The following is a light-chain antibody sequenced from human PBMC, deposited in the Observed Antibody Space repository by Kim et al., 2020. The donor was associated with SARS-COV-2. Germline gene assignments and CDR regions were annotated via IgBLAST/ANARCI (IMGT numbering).Light chain of an antibody. CDR2: TAS. Sequence: DITMTQSPSSLSASVGDRVTITCRASQDISRYLNWYQQKPGKAPKLLIYTASSLQSGVPSRFTGSGSETDFTLTITSLQPEDFATYYCQQTSSAPRTFGQGTKVDIK. CDR3: QQTSSAPRT. J-gene: IGKJ1*01. V-gene: IGKV1-39*01. CDR1: QDISRY.